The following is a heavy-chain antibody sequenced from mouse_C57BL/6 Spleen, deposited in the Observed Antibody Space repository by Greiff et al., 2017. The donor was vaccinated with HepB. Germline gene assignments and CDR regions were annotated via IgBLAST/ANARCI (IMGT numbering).Heavy chain of an antibody. CDR1: GFTFSDYG. D-gene: IGHD1-1*01. V-gene: IGHV5-17*01. CDR2: ISSGSSTI. CDR3: ATKHYCGSNYFDY. Sequence: EVQVVESGGGLVKPGGSLKLSCAASGFTFSDYGMHWVRQAPEKGLEWVAYISSGSSTIYYADTVKGRFTISRDNAKNTLFLQMTSLRSEDTAMYYCATKHYCGSNYFDYWGRGTTLTFYS. J-gene: IGHJ2*01.